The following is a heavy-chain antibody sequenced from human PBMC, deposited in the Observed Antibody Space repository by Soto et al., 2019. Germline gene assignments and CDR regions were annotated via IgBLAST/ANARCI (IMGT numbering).Heavy chain of an antibody. CDR2: ISAYNGNT. CDR3: ARETTVTTYSSPPRGFRYFDY. J-gene: IGHJ4*02. V-gene: IGHV1-18*01. Sequence: QVQLVQSGAEVKKPGASVKVSCKASGYTFTSYGISWVRQAPGQGLEWLGWISAYNGNTNYAQKLQGKVTMTPDTSTSTAYMERRSLRSDDTAVYYCARETTVTTYSSPPRGFRYFDYWGQGTLVTVSS. CDR1: GYTFTSYG. D-gene: IGHD4-17*01.